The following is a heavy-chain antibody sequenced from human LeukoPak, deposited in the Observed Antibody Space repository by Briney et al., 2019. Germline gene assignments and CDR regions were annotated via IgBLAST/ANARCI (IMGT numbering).Heavy chain of an antibody. D-gene: IGHD1-1*01. CDR1: GYTFTNYG. V-gene: IGHV1-18*01. CDR3: ARGVFWNDGYFDY. CDR2: ITTYNGYT. J-gene: IGHJ4*02. Sequence: GASVKVSCKASGYTFTNYGISWVRQAPEQGLEWMGWITTYNGYTNYVQKLQGRVTMTTDTSTSTAYMELRSLRSDDTAVYYCARGVFWNDGYFDYWGQGTLVTVSS.